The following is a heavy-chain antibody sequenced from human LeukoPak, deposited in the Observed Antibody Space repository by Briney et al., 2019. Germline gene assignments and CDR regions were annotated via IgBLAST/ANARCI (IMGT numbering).Heavy chain of an antibody. CDR2: IKQDGSEK. CDR3: ARDRTGYFDY. V-gene: IGHV3-7*01. J-gene: IGHJ4*02. Sequence: PGGSLRLSCAASGFAFSNFWMSWVRQTPGKGLEWVANIKQDGSEKYYVDSVKGRFTISRDNAKNSLYLQMNSLRAEDTAVYYCARDRTGYFDYWGQGTLVTVSS. CDR1: GFAFSNFW. D-gene: IGHD7-27*01.